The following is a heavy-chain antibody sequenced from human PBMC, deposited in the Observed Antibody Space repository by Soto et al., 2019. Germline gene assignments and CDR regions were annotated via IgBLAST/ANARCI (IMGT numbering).Heavy chain of an antibody. CDR1: GYTFTGYY. V-gene: IGHV1-2*04. Sequence: ASVKVSCKASGYTFTGYYMHWVRQAPGQGLEWMGWINPNSGGTNYAQKFQGWVTMTRDTSISTYYMELSSLRSDDTAVYYCARDGGNYGDNDYWGQGTLVTVSS. CDR3: ARDGGNYGDNDY. CDR2: INPNSGGT. D-gene: IGHD4-17*01. J-gene: IGHJ4*02.